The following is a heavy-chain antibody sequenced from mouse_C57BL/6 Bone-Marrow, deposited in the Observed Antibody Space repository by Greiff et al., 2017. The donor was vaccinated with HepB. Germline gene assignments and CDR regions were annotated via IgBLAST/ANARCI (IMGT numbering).Heavy chain of an antibody. Sequence: QVQLQQPGAELVRPGTSVKLSCKASGYTFTSYWMHWVKQRPGQGLEWIGVIDPSDSYTNYNQKFKGKATLTVDTSSSTAYMQSISLTSEDSAVYYCASDGYPYYYAMDYWGQGTSVTVSS. CDR3: ASDGYPYYYAMDY. J-gene: IGHJ4*01. V-gene: IGHV1-59*01. CDR2: IDPSDSYT. CDR1: GYTFTSYW. D-gene: IGHD2-3*01.